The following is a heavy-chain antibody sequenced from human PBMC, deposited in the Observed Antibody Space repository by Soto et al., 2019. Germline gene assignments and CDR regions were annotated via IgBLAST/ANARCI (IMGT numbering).Heavy chain of an antibody. CDR2: IYWDDDK. V-gene: IGHV2-5*02. J-gene: IGHJ4*02. CDR1: GFSLSTSGVG. Sequence: QITLKESGPTLVKPTQTLTLTCTFSGFSLSTSGVGVGWIRQPPGKALEWLALIYWDDDKRYSPSLKSRLTXTRXTSKNQVVLTMTNMDPVDTATYYCAHRLGGDYADYWGQGTLVTVSS. CDR3: AHRLGGDYADY.